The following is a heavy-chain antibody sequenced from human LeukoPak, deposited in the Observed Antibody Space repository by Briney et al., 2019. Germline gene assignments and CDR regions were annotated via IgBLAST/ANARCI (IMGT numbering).Heavy chain of an antibody. CDR3: ARDVWGSYRYYYYYMDV. D-gene: IGHD3-16*02. CDR1: GFTFGDYA. V-gene: IGHV3-9*01. J-gene: IGHJ6*03. Sequence: GGSLRLSCTGSGFTFGDYAMHWVRQAPGKGLEWVSGVTWNSGTIVYADSVKGRFTISRDNAKNSLYLQMNSLRAEDTAVYYCARDVWGSYRYYYYYMDVWGKGTTVTISS. CDR2: VTWNSGTI.